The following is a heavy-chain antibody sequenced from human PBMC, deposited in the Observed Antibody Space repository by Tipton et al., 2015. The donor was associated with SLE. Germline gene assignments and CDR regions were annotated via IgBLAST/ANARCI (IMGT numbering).Heavy chain of an antibody. Sequence: QSGPEVKKPGSSVTVSCKASGGTFSSYAISWVRQAPGQGLEWMGGIIPIFGTANYAQKFQGRVTITTDESTSTAYMELSSLRSEDTAVYYCARAHVVLNAFDIWGQGTMVTVSS. V-gene: IGHV1-69*05. D-gene: IGHD2-15*01. CDR1: GGTFSSYA. J-gene: IGHJ3*02. CDR2: IIPIFGTA. CDR3: ARAHVVLNAFDI.